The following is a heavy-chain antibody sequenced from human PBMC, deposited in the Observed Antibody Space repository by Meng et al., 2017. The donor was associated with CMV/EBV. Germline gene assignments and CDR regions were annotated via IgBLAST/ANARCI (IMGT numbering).Heavy chain of an antibody. CDR2: ISSSSSYT. J-gene: IGHJ5*02. CDR3: ARDRRYYDSSGYYPA. V-gene: IGHV3-11*06. D-gene: IGHD3-22*01. Sequence: VRRGGSGGGLVKPGGSLDLSCAASGFTFSDYYMSWIRQAPGKGLEWVSYISSSSSYTNYADSVKGRFTISRDNAKNSLYLQMNSLRAEDTAVYYCARDRRYYDSSGYYPAWGQGTLVTVSS. CDR1: GFTFSDYY.